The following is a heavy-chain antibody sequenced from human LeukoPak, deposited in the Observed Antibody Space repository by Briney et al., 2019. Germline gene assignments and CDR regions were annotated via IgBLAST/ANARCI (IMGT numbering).Heavy chain of an antibody. D-gene: IGHD2-15*01. V-gene: IGHV1-2*02. CDR2: INPNSGGT. J-gene: IGHJ5*02. CDR3: ARGSCSGGSCYSRWFDP. Sequence: EASVKVCCNAYGDTVTGNDMHWVRQAPGQGLEWMGWINPNSGGTNYAQKFQGRVTMTRDTSISTAYMELSRLRSDDTAVYYCARGSCSGGSCYSRWFDPWGQGTLVTVSS. CDR1: GDTVTGND.